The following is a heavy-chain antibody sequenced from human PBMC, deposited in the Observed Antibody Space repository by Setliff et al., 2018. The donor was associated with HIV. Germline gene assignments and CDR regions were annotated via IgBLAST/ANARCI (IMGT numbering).Heavy chain of an antibody. V-gene: IGHV4-59*08. CDR3: ARQITMVRGVYQPYYYYYMDV. J-gene: IGHJ6*03. Sequence: SETLSLTCTVSGGSISSYYWTWLRQFPGKGLEWIGFIFYTGSTTYNPSLNSRVTISVDTSKNQFSLKLSSVTAADTAVCYCARQITMVRGVYQPYYYYYMDVWGKGTTVTVSS. CDR2: IFYTGST. CDR1: GGSISSYY. D-gene: IGHD3-10*01.